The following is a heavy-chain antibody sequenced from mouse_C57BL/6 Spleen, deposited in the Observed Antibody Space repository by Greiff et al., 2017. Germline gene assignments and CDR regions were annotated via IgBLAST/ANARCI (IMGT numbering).Heavy chain of an antibody. V-gene: IGHV3-6*01. J-gene: IGHJ2*01. Sequence: VQLQQSGPGLVKPSQSLSLTCSVTGYSITSGYYWNWIRQFPGNKLEWMGYISYDGSNNYNPSLKNRISITRDTSKNQFFLKLNSVTTEDTATYYWARDPDGYYEMYFDDWGQGTTLTVSS. CDR2: ISYDGSN. CDR1: GYSITSGYY. D-gene: IGHD2-3*01. CDR3: ARDPDGYYEMYFDD.